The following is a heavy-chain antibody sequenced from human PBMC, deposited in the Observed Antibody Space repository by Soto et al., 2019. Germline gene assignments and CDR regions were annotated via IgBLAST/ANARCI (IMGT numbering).Heavy chain of an antibody. CDR1: GYTFTSYG. Sequence: ASGKVSCKASGYTFTSYGMSWVRQAPGQGLEWMGWISAYNGNTNYAQKLQGRVTMTTDTSTSTAYMELRSLRSDDTAVYYCARADWSYYYGMDVWGQGTTVTVSS. J-gene: IGHJ6*02. D-gene: IGHD3-9*01. V-gene: IGHV1-18*01. CDR3: ARADWSYYYGMDV. CDR2: ISAYNGNT.